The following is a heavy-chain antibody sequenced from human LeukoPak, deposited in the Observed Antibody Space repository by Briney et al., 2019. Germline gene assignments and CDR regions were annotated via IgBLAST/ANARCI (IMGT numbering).Heavy chain of an antibody. Sequence: SVKVSCKASGGTFNSYAISWVRQAPGQGLEWMGGIIPIFGTANYAQKFQGRVTITTDESTSTAYMELSSLRSEDTAVYYCARDYYDSSGSFDYWGQGTLVTVSS. CDR1: GGTFNSYA. CDR3: ARDYYDSSGSFDY. J-gene: IGHJ4*02. D-gene: IGHD3-22*01. V-gene: IGHV1-69*05. CDR2: IIPIFGTA.